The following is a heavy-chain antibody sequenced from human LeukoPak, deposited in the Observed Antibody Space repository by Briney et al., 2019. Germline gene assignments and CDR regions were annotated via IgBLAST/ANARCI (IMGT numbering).Heavy chain of an antibody. D-gene: IGHD3-22*01. CDR3: AKERSYYDTSGRYYSNADFQH. Sequence: KPSETLSLTCTVSGGSISSSTYYWGWIRQPPGKGLEWIGSIYNSGSTNYNSSLKSRVTMSVDMSRNQFSLKLSSVTAADTAVYYCAKERSYYDTSGRYYSNADFQHWGQGTLVTVSS. CDR2: IYNSGST. V-gene: IGHV4-39*02. J-gene: IGHJ1*01. CDR1: GGSISSSTYY.